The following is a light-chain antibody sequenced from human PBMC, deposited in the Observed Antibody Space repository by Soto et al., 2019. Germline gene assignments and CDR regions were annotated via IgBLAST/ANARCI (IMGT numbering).Light chain of an antibody. Sequence: DIPMTQSPSSLSASVGDRVIITCRASQSISSYLNWYQQKPGKAPKLLIYAASSLQSGVPSRFSGSGSGADFTLTISSLQTEDFANYYCQQSYTTPLTFGGGTKVEIK. CDR2: AAS. CDR1: QSISSY. V-gene: IGKV1-39*01. CDR3: QQSYTTPLT. J-gene: IGKJ4*01.